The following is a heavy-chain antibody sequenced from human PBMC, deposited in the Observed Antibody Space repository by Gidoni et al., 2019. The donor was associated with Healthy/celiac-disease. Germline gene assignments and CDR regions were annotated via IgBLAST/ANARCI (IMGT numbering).Heavy chain of an antibody. D-gene: IGHD3-22*01. CDR1: GGSISSGSYY. V-gene: IGHV4-61*02. CDR3: ARDGYYYDSSGYYPSFDY. Sequence: QVQLQESGPGLVKPSQTLSLTCTVSGGSISSGSYYWSWIRQPAGKGLEWIGRIYTSGSTNYNPSLKSRVTISVDTSKNQFSLKLSSVTAADSAVYYCARDGYYYDSSGYYPSFDYWGQGTLVTVSS. J-gene: IGHJ4*02. CDR2: IYTSGST.